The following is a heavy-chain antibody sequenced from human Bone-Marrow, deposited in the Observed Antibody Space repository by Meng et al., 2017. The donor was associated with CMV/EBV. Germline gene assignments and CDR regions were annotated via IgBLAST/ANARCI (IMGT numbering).Heavy chain of an antibody. CDR3: AREWAPGGWFDP. Sequence: ASVKVSCKASGYSFIAYYMHWVRQAPGQGPEWMGWINPNSGGTDYAQKFQGRVTMTRDTSISTAYMELSRLRSDRTAVYYCAREWAPGGWFDPWGPGTLVTVSS. D-gene: IGHD1-26*01. V-gene: IGHV1-2*02. CDR1: GYSFIAYY. J-gene: IGHJ5*02. CDR2: INPNSGGT.